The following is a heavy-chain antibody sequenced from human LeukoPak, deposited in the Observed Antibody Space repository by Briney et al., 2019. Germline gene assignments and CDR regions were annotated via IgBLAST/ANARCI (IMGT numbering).Heavy chain of an antibody. Sequence: PSETLSLTCAVSGGSFSGYYWSWIRQPPGKGLEWIGRINTSGSTNYNPSLKSRVTMSVDTSKNQFSLKPSSVTAADTAVYYCARGSYQKYFDGSGSPVDYWGQGTLVTVSS. CDR2: INTSGST. CDR3: ARGSYQKYFDGSGSPVDY. V-gene: IGHV4-4*07. D-gene: IGHD3-22*01. CDR1: GGSFSGYY. J-gene: IGHJ4*02.